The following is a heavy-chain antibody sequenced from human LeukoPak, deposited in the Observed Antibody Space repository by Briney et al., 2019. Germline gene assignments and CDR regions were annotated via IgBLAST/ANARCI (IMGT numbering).Heavy chain of an antibody. D-gene: IGHD3-22*01. J-gene: IGHJ4*02. V-gene: IGHV3-30-3*01. CDR3: ARDGRNYYDRSGYYSALAY. CDR1: GFDFSDYA. Sequence: GGSLRLSCVASGFDFSDYAMHWVRQAPGKGLEWVALISYDGDDQYYADSVKGRFTFSRNNSNNTLFLQMDALRPDDTAVYYCARDGRNYYDRSGYYSALAYWGQGTLVTVSS. CDR2: ISYDGDDQ.